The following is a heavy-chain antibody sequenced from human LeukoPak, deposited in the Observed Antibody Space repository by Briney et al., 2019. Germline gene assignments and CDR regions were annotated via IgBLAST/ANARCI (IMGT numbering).Heavy chain of an antibody. Sequence: SETLSLTCAVYGGSFSGYYWSWIRQPPGKGLEWIGEINHSGSTNYNPSLKSRVTISVDTSENQFSLKLSSVTAADTAVYYCARVRGAARDYYYYYMDVWGKGTTVTVSS. J-gene: IGHJ6*03. D-gene: IGHD6-6*01. CDR3: ARVRGAARDYYYYYMDV. CDR2: INHSGST. CDR1: GGSFSGYY. V-gene: IGHV4-34*01.